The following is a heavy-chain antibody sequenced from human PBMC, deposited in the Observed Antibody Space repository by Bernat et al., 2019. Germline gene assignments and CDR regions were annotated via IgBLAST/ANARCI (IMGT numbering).Heavy chain of an antibody. CDR1: GFTFSSYW. Sequence: EVQLVESGGGLVQPGGSLRLSCAASGFTFSSYWMHWVRQAPGKGLVWVSRINSDGSSTSYADPVKGRFTISRDNAKNTLYLQMNSLRAEDTAVYYCARSDFSSSWTNYYYYGMDVWGQGTTVTVSS. D-gene: IGHD6-13*01. CDR2: INSDGSST. J-gene: IGHJ6*02. CDR3: ARSDFSSSWTNYYYYGMDV. V-gene: IGHV3-74*01.